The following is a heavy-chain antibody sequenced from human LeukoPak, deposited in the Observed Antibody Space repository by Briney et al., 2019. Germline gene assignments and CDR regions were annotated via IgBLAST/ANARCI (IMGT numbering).Heavy chain of an antibody. V-gene: IGHV1-2*02. D-gene: IGHD5-12*01. CDR2: INPNSGGT. Sequence: GASVKVSCKASGYTFTSYYMHWVRQAPGQGLEWMGWINPNSGGTNYAQKFQGRVTMTRDTSISTAYMELSRLRSDDTAVYYCARPQYSGYDYDYYYYGMDVWGQGTTVTVSS. CDR3: ARPQYSGYDYDYYYYGMDV. J-gene: IGHJ6*02. CDR1: GYTFTSYY.